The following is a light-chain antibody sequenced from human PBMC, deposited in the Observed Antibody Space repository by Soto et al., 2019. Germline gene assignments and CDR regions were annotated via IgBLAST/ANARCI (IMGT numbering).Light chain of an antibody. CDR1: QSVSSY. V-gene: IGKV3-11*01. CDR3: QHYVYPQWT. CDR2: DAS. Sequence: EIVLTQSPATLSLSPGERATLSCRASQSVSSYLAWYQQKPGQAPRLLIYDASNRATGIPARFSGSGSGTDFTLTISSLEPEDGAVYICQHYVYPQWTFGPGTKVEIK. J-gene: IGKJ1*01.